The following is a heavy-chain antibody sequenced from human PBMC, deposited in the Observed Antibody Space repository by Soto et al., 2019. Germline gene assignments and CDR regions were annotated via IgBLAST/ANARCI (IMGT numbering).Heavy chain of an antibody. J-gene: IGHJ3*02. CDR2: IKSKTDGGTT. Sequence: GGSLRLSCAVSGFTFSNAWMSWVRQAPGKGLEWVGRIKSKTDGGTTDYAAPVKGRFTISRDESNNPLYLQMNSLKTEDTAVYYCTGHGVYPISSFPPGDLDAFDIWGQGTMVTVSS. CDR3: TGHGVYPISSFPPGDLDAFDI. D-gene: IGHD6-6*01. V-gene: IGHV3-15*01. CDR1: GFTFSNAW.